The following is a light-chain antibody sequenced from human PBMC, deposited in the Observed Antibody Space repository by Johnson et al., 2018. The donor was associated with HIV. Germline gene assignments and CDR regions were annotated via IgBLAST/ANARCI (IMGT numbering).Light chain of an antibody. CDR2: KNN. V-gene: IGLV1-51*02. Sequence: QSVLTQPPSVSAAPGQKVTISCSGSSSTIGNNYVSWYQVVPGTAPKLLIYKNNERPSGIPDRFSGSRSGTSATLGITGLQTGAEADYYCGTWDSSLSAFYVFGTGTKVTVL. CDR3: GTWDSSLSAFYV. CDR1: SSTIGNNY. J-gene: IGLJ1*01.